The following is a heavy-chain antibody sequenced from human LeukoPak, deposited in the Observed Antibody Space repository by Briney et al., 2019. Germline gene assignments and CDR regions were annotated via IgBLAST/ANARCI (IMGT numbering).Heavy chain of an antibody. V-gene: IGHV3-7*01. CDR3: ARDLTYYDFWSGYYTGYYYYYYMDV. J-gene: IGHJ6*03. Sequence: GGSLRLSCAASGFTFSSYWMSWVRQAPGKGLGWVANIKQDGSEKYYVDSVKGRFTISRDNAKNSLYLQMNSLRAEDTAVYYCARDLTYYDFWSGYYTGYYYYYYMDVWGKGTTVTVSS. CDR2: IKQDGSEK. D-gene: IGHD3-3*01. CDR1: GFTFSSYW.